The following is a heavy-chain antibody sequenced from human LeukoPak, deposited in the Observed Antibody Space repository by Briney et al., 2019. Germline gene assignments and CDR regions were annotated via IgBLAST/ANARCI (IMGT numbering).Heavy chain of an antibody. D-gene: IGHD2-2*01. J-gene: IGHJ5*02. CDR2: IIPIFGTA. Sequence: SVKVSCKASGGTFSSYAISWVRQAPGQGLEWMGGIIPIFGTANYAQKFQGRVTITTDESTSTAYMELSSLRSEDTAVYYCARNQYQLLVSWFDPWGQGTLATVSS. V-gene: IGHV1-69*05. CDR1: GGTFSSYA. CDR3: ARNQYQLLVSWFDP.